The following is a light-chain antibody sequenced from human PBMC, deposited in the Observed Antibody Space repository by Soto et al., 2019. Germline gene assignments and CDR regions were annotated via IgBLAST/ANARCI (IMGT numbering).Light chain of an antibody. CDR1: QGISSY. CDR2: AAP. V-gene: IGKV1-8*01. CDR3: QQYYSYPQT. J-gene: IGKJ1*01. Sequence: AIRMTQSPSSFSASTGDRVTITCRASQGISSYLAWYQQKPGKAPKLLIYAAPTLQSGVPSRFSGSGSGTDFTLTISCLQSEDFATYYCQQYYSYPQTFGQGTKVDI.